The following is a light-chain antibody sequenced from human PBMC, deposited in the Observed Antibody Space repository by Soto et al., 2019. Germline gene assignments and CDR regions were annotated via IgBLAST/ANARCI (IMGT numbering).Light chain of an antibody. CDR3: QVRTNWSIA. CDR2: DAS. J-gene: IGKJ5*01. CDR1: QSVSSY. Sequence: EFVLTQSPATLSLXPXEXATLSWRASQSVSSYLAWYQQKPGQAPRLLIYDASNRATGIPARFSGTGSGTDFTLTINNLEPEDFAVYYCQVRTNWSIAFGRGTRLEIK. V-gene: IGKV3-11*01.